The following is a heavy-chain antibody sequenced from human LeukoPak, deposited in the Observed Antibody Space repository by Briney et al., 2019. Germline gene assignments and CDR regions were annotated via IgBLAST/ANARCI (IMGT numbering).Heavy chain of an antibody. D-gene: IGHD6-19*01. CDR2: FYSGGTT. J-gene: IGHJ3*02. CDR1: GFTVSSSY. Sequence: PGGSLRLSCAASGFTVSSSYMNWVRQAPGKGLEWVSVFYSGGTTYYADSVKGRFTISRDNSKNTLYLQMNSLRADDTAVYYRARDLGQWPAFDIWGQGTMVTVSS. V-gene: IGHV3-53*01. CDR3: ARDLGQWPAFDI.